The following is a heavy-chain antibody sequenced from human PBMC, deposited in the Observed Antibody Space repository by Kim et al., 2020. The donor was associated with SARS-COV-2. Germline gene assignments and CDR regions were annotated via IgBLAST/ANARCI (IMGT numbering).Heavy chain of an antibody. D-gene: IGHD1-26*01. CDR2: ISSSGSTI. J-gene: IGHJ6*02. Sequence: GGSLRLSCAASGFTFSSYEMNWVRQAPGKGLEWVSYISSSGSTIYYADSVKGRFTISRDNAKNSLYLQMNSLRAEDTAVYYCARDKFGTDYKSYYYYGMDVWGQGTTVTVSS. CDR1: GFTFSSYE. V-gene: IGHV3-48*03. CDR3: ARDKFGTDYKSYYYYGMDV.